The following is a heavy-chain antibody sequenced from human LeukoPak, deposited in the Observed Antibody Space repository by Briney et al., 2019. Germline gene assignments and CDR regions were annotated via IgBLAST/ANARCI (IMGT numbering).Heavy chain of an antibody. D-gene: IGHD3-10*01. Sequence: GGSLRLSCAASRLTFTKKTMNWVRQAPGKGLEWVSSIGGGGEWAYYADSVKGRFTVSRDNSKNILFLQMKSLRAEDTAIYFCASESEVWFGASRSYFYYGMDVWGHGTTVTVSS. V-gene: IGHV3-23*01. CDR2: IGGGGEWA. CDR3: ASESEVWFGASRSYFYYGMDV. CDR1: RLTFTKKT. J-gene: IGHJ6*01.